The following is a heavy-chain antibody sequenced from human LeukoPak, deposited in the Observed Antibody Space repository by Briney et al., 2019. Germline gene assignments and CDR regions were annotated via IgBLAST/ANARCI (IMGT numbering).Heavy chain of an antibody. CDR3: ARRPDYGGTPTFDY. J-gene: IGHJ4*02. D-gene: IGHD4-23*01. CDR2: IYSGGSR. Sequence: GGSLRLSCAASGLTVSSNYMSWVRQAPGKGLEWVSVIYSGGSRYCADSVKGRFIISRDNSKNTLYLQMNSLRVEDTAVYYCARRPDYGGTPTFDYWGQGTLVTVSS. V-gene: IGHV3-66*01. CDR1: GLTVSSNY.